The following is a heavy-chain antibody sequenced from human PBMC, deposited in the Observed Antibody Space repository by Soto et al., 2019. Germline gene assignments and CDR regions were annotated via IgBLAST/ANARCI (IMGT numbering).Heavy chain of an antibody. V-gene: IGHV5-51*01. D-gene: IGHD3-22*01. CDR1: GYSFTSYW. Sequence: GESLKISCKGSGYSFTSYWIGWVRQMPGKGLEWMGIIYPGDSDTRYSPSFQGQVTISADKSISTAYLQWSSLKTSDTAMYYCARSTLYYYDSSGYYYGAHFDYWGQGTLVTVSS. CDR3: ARSTLYYYDSSGYYYGAHFDY. J-gene: IGHJ4*02. CDR2: IYPGDSDT.